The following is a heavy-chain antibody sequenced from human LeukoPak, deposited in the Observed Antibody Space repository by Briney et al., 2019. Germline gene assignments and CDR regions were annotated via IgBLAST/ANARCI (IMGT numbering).Heavy chain of an antibody. Sequence: SETLSLTCAVSGGSISTSNSYWGWIRRPPGKGLEWIGSIYYSGSTYYNPSLKSRVTISVDTSKNQFSLKLSSVTAADTAVYYCARGKVLLWFGELLAHNWFDPWGQGTLVTVSS. D-gene: IGHD3-10*01. CDR1: GGSISTSNSY. CDR3: ARGKVLLWFGELLAHNWFDP. V-gene: IGHV4-39*07. J-gene: IGHJ5*02. CDR2: IYYSGST.